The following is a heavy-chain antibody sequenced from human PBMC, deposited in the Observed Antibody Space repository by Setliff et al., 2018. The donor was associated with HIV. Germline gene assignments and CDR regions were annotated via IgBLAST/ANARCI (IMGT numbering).Heavy chain of an antibody. J-gene: IGHJ4*02. CDR3: ARGSWKDGAQGYFFDH. Sequence: PSETLSLTCAVSGGSISSNNWWSWVRQPPGKGLEWIGEIYHSGSTYYNPSLKSRVTISVDTSKNQFSLSLRSVTAADTAVYYCARGSWKDGAQGYFFDHWGQGTLVTVSS. CDR1: GGSISSNNW. V-gene: IGHV4-4*02. D-gene: IGHD1-1*01. CDR2: IYHSGST.